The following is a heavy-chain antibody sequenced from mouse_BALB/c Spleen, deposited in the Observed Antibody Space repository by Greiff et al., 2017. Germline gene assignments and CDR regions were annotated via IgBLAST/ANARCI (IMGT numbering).Heavy chain of an antibody. CDR3: ARLQTDGFAY. CDR1: GYSFTSYW. V-gene: IGHV1S126*01. J-gene: IGHJ3*01. Sequence: VQLQQSGPQLVRPGASVKISCKASGYSFTSYWMHWVKQRPGQGLEWIGMIDPSDSETRLNQKFKDKATLTVDKSSSTAYMQLSSPTSEDSAVYYCARLQTDGFAYWGQGTLVTVSA. D-gene: IGHD4-1*01. CDR2: IDPSDSET.